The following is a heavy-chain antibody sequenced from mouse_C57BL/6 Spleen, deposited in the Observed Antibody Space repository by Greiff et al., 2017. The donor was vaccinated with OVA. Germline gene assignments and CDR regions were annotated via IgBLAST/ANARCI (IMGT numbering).Heavy chain of an antibody. D-gene: IGHD2-2*01. CDR2: IHPNSGST. Sequence: QVQLQQPGAELVKPGASVKLSCKASGYTFTSYWMHWVKQRPGQGLEWIGMIHPNSGSTNYNEKFKSKATLTVDKSSSTAYMQLSSLTSEDSAVYYCARGGDYGYDRGFAYWGQVTLVTVSA. J-gene: IGHJ3*01. V-gene: IGHV1-64*01. CDR1: GYTFTSYW. CDR3: ARGGDYGYDRGFAY.